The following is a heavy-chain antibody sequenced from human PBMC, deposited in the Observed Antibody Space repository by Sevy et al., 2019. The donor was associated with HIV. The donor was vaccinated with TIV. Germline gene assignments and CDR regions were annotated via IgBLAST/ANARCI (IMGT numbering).Heavy chain of an antibody. J-gene: IGHJ4*02. D-gene: IGHD3-9*01. V-gene: IGHV3-23*01. CDR3: AKDGLGLRYFDWLLFGLYYFDY. CDR1: GFTFSSYA. Sequence: GGSLRLSCAASGFTFSSYAMSWVRQAPGKGLEWVSAISGSGGSTYYADSVKGRFTISRDNSKNTLYLQMNSLRAEETAVYYCAKDGLGLRYFDWLLFGLYYFDYWGQGTLVTVSS. CDR2: ISGSGGST.